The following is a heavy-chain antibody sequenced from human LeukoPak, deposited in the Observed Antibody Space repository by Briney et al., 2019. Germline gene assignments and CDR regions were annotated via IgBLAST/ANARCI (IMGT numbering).Heavy chain of an antibody. J-gene: IGHJ4*02. CDR3: ARDQGSSGWYFFYYFDY. V-gene: IGHV3-48*03. D-gene: IGHD6-19*01. CDR1: GFTFSSYE. Sequence: GGSLRLSCAASGFTFSSYEMNWVRQAPGKGLEWVSYISSSGSTIYYADSVKGRFTISRDNSKYTLYLQMNSLRAEDTAVYYCARDQGSSGWYFFYYFDYWGQGTLVTVSS. CDR2: ISSSGSTI.